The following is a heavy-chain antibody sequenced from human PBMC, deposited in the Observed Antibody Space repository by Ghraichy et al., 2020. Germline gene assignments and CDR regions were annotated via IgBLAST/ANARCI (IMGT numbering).Heavy chain of an antibody. D-gene: IGHD2-21*02. J-gene: IGHJ4*02. Sequence: GESLNISCAASGSPLSSYTVNWVRQAPGKGLEWVSYVSFSSHSIYYADSVKGRFAISRDDAKNSVYLQINSLTPEDTAVYYCATPDPAHCGGRCSSNWGQGTLVTVSS. CDR3: ATPDPAHCGGRCSSN. CDR2: VSFSSHSI. CDR1: GSPLSSYT. V-gene: IGHV3-21*01.